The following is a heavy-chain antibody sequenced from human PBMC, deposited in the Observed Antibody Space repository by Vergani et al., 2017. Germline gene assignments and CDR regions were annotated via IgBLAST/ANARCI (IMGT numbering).Heavy chain of an antibody. V-gene: IGHV3-7*03. Sequence: EVLLVESGGDLVQPGGSLRLSCEASGFNFQIYWMGWVRQTAEKGLEWVANIKQDGSEDYYVDSVKGRFTISRDNAKNSLYLQMNSLRREDMALYYCAKDIGSYGGYVDYWGQGTLVTVSS. CDR1: GFNFQIYW. CDR3: AKDIGSYGGYVDY. CDR2: IKQDGSED. D-gene: IGHD5-12*01. J-gene: IGHJ4*02.